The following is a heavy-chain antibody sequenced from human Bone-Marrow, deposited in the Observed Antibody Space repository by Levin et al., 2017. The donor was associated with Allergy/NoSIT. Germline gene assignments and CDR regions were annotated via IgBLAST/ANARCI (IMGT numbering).Heavy chain of an antibody. CDR1: GGTFSS. CDR2: IIPMFAKT. CDR3: ARDAAVAGLNEYFQH. D-gene: IGHD6-19*01. J-gene: IGHJ1*01. Sequence: SVKVSCKASGGTFSSMSWVRQAPGQGLEWMGGIIPMFAKTQYAQKFQGRVTITADESTSTVYMELSSLRSDDTAVYYCARDAAVAGLNEYFQHWGQGTLVTVSS. V-gene: IGHV1-69*13.